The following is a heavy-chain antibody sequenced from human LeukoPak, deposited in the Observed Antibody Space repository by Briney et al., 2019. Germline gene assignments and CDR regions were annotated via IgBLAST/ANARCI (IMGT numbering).Heavy chain of an antibody. Sequence: ASVKVSCKASGYTFTSYYMHWVRQAPGQGLEWMGIINPSGGSTSYAQKFQGRVTMTRDTSTSTVYMKLSSLRSEDTAVYYCARTPVEDIVVVPAANYFDYWGQGTLVTVSS. CDR1: GYTFTSYY. V-gene: IGHV1-46*01. D-gene: IGHD2-2*01. J-gene: IGHJ4*02. CDR2: INPSGGST. CDR3: ARTPVEDIVVVPAANYFDY.